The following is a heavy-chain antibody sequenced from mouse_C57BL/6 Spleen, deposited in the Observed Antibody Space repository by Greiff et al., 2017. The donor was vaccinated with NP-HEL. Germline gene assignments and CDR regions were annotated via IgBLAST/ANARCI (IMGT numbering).Heavy chain of an antibody. D-gene: IGHD3-2*02. V-gene: IGHV1-62-2*01. CDR2: FYPGSGSI. CDR1: GYTFTEYT. J-gene: IGHJ3*01. Sequence: QVQLQQSGAELVKPGASVKLSCKASGYTFTEYTIHWVKQRSGQGLEWIGWFYPGSGSIKYNEKFKDKATLTADKSSSTVYMELSRLTSEASAVYFCARHEEGDTAQATSGFAYWGQGTLVTVSA. CDR3: ARHEEGDTAQATSGFAY.